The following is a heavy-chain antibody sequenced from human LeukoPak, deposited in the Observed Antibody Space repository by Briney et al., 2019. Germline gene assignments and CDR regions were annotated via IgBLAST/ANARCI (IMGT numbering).Heavy chain of an antibody. Sequence: GGSLRLSCAASGFTFSSYAMSWVRQAPGKWLEWVSAISGSGGSTYYADSVKGRFSISRDNSKNTLYLQMNSLRAEDTAVYYCAKGYDSSGDYYFDYWGQGTLVTVSS. V-gene: IGHV3-23*01. CDR1: GFTFSSYA. J-gene: IGHJ4*02. CDR3: AKGYDSSGDYYFDY. D-gene: IGHD3-22*01. CDR2: ISGSGGST.